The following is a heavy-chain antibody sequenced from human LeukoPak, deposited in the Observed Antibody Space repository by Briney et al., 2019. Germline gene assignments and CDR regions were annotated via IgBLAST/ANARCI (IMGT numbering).Heavy chain of an antibody. J-gene: IGHJ4*02. Sequence: GGSLRFSCAASGFTFSSYGMHWVRQAPSKGLEWVAFIRYDGSNKYYADSVKGRFTISRDNSKNTLYLQMNSLRAEDTAVYYCAKDGGYSYGLDYWGQGTLVTVSS. CDR3: AKDGGYSYGLDY. CDR1: GFTFSSYG. D-gene: IGHD5-18*01. CDR2: IRYDGSNK. V-gene: IGHV3-30*02.